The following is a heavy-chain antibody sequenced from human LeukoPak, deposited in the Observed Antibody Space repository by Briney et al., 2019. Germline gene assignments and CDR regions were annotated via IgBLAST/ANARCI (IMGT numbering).Heavy chain of an antibody. Sequence: SGTLSLTCAVSGYSISSSKWWGWIRQPPGKGLEWIGYIYYSGSIYYNPSLKSRVTMSVDTSKNQFSLKLSSVTAVDTAVYYCARSGSSSWIDAFGIWGQGTMVTVSS. D-gene: IGHD6-13*01. J-gene: IGHJ3*02. V-gene: IGHV4-28*05. CDR1: GYSISSSKW. CDR3: ARSGSSSWIDAFGI. CDR2: IYYSGSI.